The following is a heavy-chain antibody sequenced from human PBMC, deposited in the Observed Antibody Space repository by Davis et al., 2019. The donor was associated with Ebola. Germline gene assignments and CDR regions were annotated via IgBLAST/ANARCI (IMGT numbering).Heavy chain of an antibody. J-gene: IGHJ4*02. V-gene: IGHV1-3*01. Sequence: ASVKVSCKASGYTFTGYYMHWVRQAPGQGLEWMGWINAGNGNTKYSQKFQGRVTITRDTSASTAYMELSSLRSEDTAVYYCARVVSSSWSYYFDYWGQGTLVTVSS. CDR2: INAGNGNT. CDR3: ARVVSSSWSYYFDY. D-gene: IGHD6-13*01. CDR1: GYTFTGYY.